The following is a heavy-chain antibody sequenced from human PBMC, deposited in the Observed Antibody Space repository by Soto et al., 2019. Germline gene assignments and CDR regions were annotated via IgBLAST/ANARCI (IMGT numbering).Heavy chain of an antibody. J-gene: IGHJ3*02. V-gene: IGHV1-2*02. CDR2: INPNSGDT. D-gene: IGHD1-1*01. CDR1: GYTFTGLY. CDR3: AVQEHGFDI. Sequence: ASVKGSCKASGYTFTGLYMHWVRQAPGQGLEWMGWINPNSGDTNYVQKFQGRVTMTRDTSISTAYMELSRLISDDTAVYYCAVQEHGFDIWGQVPMVTFS.